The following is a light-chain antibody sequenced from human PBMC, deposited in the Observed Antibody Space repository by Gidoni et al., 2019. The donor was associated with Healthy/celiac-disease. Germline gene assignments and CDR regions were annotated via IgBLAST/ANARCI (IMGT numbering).Light chain of an antibody. J-gene: IGKJ2*01. V-gene: IGKV3-20*01. Sequence: EIVLTQSPGTLSLSPGERATLSCSASQSVSSSYLAWYQQKPGHAPRLLIYGASSRATGIPDRFSGSGSGTDFTLTISRLEPEDFAVYYCQQYGSSPPVYTFGQGTKLEIK. CDR1: QSVSSSY. CDR3: QQYGSSPPVYT. CDR2: GAS.